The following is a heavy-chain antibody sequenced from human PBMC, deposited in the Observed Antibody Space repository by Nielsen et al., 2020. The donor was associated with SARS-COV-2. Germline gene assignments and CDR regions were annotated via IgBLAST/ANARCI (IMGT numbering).Heavy chain of an antibody. J-gene: IGHJ4*02. CDR1: GYTFTGYY. Sequence: ASVKVSCKASGYTFTGYYMHWVRQPPGQGLEWMGWINPNSGGTNYAQKFQGRVTMTEDTSTDTAYMELSSLRSEDTAVYYCATDLGLDYWGQGTLVTVSS. CDR3: ATDLGLDY. V-gene: IGHV1-2*02. CDR2: INPNSGGT.